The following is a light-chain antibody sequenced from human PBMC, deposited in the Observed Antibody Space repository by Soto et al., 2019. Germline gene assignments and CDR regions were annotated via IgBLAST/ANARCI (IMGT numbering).Light chain of an antibody. J-gene: IGLJ2*01. V-gene: IGLV2-8*01. CDR2: EVT. CDR1: SSDVGGYNY. Sequence: QSALTQPPSASGSPGQSVTISCTGTSSDVGGYNYVSWYQQHPGKAPKLVIYEVTKRPSGVPDRFSGSKSGNTASLTVSGLQAEDEADYYCSSYVDAGSDVVFGGGTKVTVL. CDR3: SSYVDAGSDVV.